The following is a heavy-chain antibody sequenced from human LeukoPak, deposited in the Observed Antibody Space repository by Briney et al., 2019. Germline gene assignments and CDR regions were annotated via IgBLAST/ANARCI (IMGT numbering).Heavy chain of an antibody. CDR1: GYTLTTYG. CDR2: ISAYNGNT. Sequence: GASVKVSCKASGYTLTTYGISRVRQAPGHGLEWMGWISAYNGNTNYAQKLQGRVTMTTDTSTSTAYMELRSLRADSTALYYCAMVTFNWFDPWGQGTLVTVSS. V-gene: IGHV1-18*01. CDR3: AMVTFNWFDP. D-gene: IGHD4-23*01. J-gene: IGHJ5*02.